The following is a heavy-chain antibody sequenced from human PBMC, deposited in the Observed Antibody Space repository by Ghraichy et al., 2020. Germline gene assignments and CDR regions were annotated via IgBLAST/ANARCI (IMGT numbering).Heavy chain of an antibody. CDR3: ARDLRPDYGSSGMDV. V-gene: IGHV3-53*01. D-gene: IGHD3-10*01. CDR1: GFNVGSKY. CDR2: IYTGGTT. Sequence: GGSLRLSCAASGFNVGSKYMTWVRQAPGKGLDWVGVIYTGGTTYYAESVKGRFTISRDNSKNMLYLQMKSLRTEDTAVYYCARDLRPDYGSSGMDVWGQGTTVTVSS. J-gene: IGHJ6*02.